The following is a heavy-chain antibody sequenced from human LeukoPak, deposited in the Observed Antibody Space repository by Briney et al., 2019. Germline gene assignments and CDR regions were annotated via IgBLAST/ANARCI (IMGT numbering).Heavy chain of an antibody. Sequence: GRSLRLSCAASGFTFSSYGMHWVRQAPGKGLEWVAVISYDGSNKYYADSVKGRFTISRDNSKNTLYLQMNSLRAEDTAVYYCAKGNYCSSTNCLYMDVWGQGTTVTVSS. V-gene: IGHV3-30*18. J-gene: IGHJ6*03. CDR1: GFTFSSYG. CDR2: ISYDGSNK. D-gene: IGHD2-2*01. CDR3: AKGNYCSSTNCLYMDV.